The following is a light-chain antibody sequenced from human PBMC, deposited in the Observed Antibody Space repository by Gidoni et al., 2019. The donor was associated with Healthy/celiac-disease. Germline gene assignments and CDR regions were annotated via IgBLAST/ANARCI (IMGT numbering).Light chain of an antibody. CDR3: QQYNNWPPKLT. V-gene: IGKV3D-15*01. CDR1: QSVSSN. Sequence: EIVMTQSPATLSVSPGERATLSCRASQSVSSNLATGIPARFSGSGSGTEFTLTISSLQSEDVAVYYCQQYNNWPPKLTFGGGTKVEIK. J-gene: IGKJ4*01.